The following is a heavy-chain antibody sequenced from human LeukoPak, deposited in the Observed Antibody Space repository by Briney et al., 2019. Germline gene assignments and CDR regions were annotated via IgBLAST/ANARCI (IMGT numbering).Heavy chain of an antibody. CDR1: GGSISSYY. D-gene: IGHD6-13*01. V-gene: IGHV4-59*01. J-gene: IGHJ4*02. CDR2: IYSSGNT. CDR3: ARDSGGAAANLDY. Sequence: PSETLSLTCTVSGGSISSYYWSWTRQPPGKGLEWIGYIYSSGNTNYNPSLKSRVTISVDTSKNQFSLKLSSVTAADTAVYYCARDSGGAAANLDYWGQGTLVTVSS.